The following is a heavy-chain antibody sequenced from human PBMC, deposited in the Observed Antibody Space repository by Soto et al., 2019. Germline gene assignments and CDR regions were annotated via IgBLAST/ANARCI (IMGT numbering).Heavy chain of an antibody. CDR3: AKDPRTGTNYFYY. CDR2: ISYDGSNK. D-gene: IGHD1-1*01. J-gene: IGHJ4*02. Sequence: GGSLRLSCAASGLTFSSYGMHWVRQAPGKGLEWVAVISYDGSNKYYADSVKGRFTISRDNSKNTLYLQMNSLRAEDTAVYYSAKDPRTGTNYFYYWGQGTLVTVSS. CDR1: GLTFSSYG. V-gene: IGHV3-30*18.